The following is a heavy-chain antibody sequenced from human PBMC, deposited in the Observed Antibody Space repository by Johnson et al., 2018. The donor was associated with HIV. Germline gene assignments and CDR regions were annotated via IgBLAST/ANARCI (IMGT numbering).Heavy chain of an antibody. CDR2: IRYDGSNK. D-gene: IGHD3-16*01. CDR3: AKMSRGRQDAFDI. V-gene: IGHV3-30*02. CDR1: GFTFSNYG. Sequence: QVQLVESGGGVVQPGVSLRLSCAASGFTFSNYGMHWVRQAPGKGLEWVAFIRYDGSNKYYGDSVKGRFTISRDNSKNTLYVQMNSLRVEDTAVYYCAKMSRGRQDAFDIWGQGAMVSVSA. J-gene: IGHJ3*02.